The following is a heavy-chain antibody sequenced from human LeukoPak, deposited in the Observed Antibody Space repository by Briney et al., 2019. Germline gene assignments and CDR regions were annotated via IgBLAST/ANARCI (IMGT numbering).Heavy chain of an antibody. CDR1: GGTFSSYA. D-gene: IGHD1-14*01. CDR3: AGGPDVPATGDWFDP. J-gene: IGHJ5*02. CDR2: IIPIFGTA. Sequence: SVKVSCKASGGTFSSYAISWVRLAPGQGLEWMGRIIPIFGTANYAQKFQGRVTITTDESTSTAYMELSSLRSEDTAVYYCAGGPDVPATGDWFDPWGQGTLVTVSS. V-gene: IGHV1-69*05.